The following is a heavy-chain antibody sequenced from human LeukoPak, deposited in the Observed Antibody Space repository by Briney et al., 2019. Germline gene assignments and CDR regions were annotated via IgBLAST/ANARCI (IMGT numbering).Heavy chain of an antibody. V-gene: IGHV1-69*06. D-gene: IGHD4-17*01. CDR3: AGKGVYGDYNWFEP. CDR2: IIPIFGTA. Sequence: ASVKVSCKASGGTFSSYAISWVRQAPGQGLEWMGGIIPIFGTANYAQKFQGRVTITADKSTSTAYLELSSLRSEDTAVYYCAGKGVYGDYNWFEPWGQGTLVTVSS. CDR1: GGTFSSYA. J-gene: IGHJ5*02.